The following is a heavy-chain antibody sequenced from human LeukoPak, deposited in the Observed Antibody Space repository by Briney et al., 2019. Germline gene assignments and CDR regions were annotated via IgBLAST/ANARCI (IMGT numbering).Heavy chain of an antibody. J-gene: IGHJ4*02. V-gene: IGHV4-59*08. Sequence: SETLSLTCTVSGGSINGYYWTWIRQPPGKGLEWIGYIYYSGSTNYNPSLKSRVTLSVHTSKNQFSLRLSSVTAADTAVYYCARGARAGYNLEPFDNWGQGTLVTVSS. D-gene: IGHD5-24*01. CDR2: IYYSGST. CDR3: ARGARAGYNLEPFDN. CDR1: GGSINGYY.